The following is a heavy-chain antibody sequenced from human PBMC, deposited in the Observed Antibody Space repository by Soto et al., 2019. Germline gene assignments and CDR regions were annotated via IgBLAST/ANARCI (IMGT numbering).Heavy chain of an antibody. D-gene: IGHD3-22*01. CDR2: ISSSGSTI. J-gene: IGHJ4*02. V-gene: IGHV3-11*01. Sequence: GSLRLSCAASGFTFSDYYMSWIRQAPGKGLEWVSYISSSGSTIYYADSVKGRLTISRDNAKNSLYLQMNSLRAEDTAVYYCARRDYDSSGYYYRPPSYWGQGTLVTVSS. CDR3: ARRDYDSSGYYYRPPSY. CDR1: GFTFSDYY.